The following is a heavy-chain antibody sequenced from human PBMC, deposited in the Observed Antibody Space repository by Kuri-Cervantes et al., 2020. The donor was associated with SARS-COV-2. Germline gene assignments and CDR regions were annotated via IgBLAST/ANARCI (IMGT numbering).Heavy chain of an antibody. Sequence: SVKVSCKASGGTFSSYAISWVRQAPGQGLEWMGRIIPISGTANYAQKFQGRVTITADESTSTAYMELSSLRSEDTAVYYCARISSSWDRRFDYWGQGTLVTVSS. V-gene: IGHV1-69*13. CDR2: IIPISGTA. CDR1: GGTFSSYA. D-gene: IGHD6-6*01. J-gene: IGHJ4*02. CDR3: ARISSSWDRRFDY.